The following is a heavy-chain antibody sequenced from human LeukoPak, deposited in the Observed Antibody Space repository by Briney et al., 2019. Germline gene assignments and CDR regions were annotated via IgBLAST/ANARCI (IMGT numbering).Heavy chain of an antibody. CDR1: GGSISSHY. Sequence: SETLSLTCTVSGGSISSHYWSWIRQPPGKGLEWIGYIYYSGSTNYNPSLKSRVTISVDTSKNQFSLKLSSVTAADTAVYYCAGYSYGPFDPWGQGTLVTVSS. V-gene: IGHV4-59*11. D-gene: IGHD5-18*01. CDR2: IYYSGST. CDR3: AGYSYGPFDP. J-gene: IGHJ5*02.